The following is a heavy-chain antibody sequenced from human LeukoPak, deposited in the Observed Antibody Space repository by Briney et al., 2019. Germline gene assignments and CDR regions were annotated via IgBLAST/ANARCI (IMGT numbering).Heavy chain of an antibody. CDR1: GFTFSSYS. Sequence: GGSLRLSWAASGFTFSSYSMNWVRQAPGKGLEWVSSISSSSSYIYYADSVKGRFTISRDNAKNSLYLQMNSLRAEDTAVYYCASFIAAAADYWGQGTLVTVSS. V-gene: IGHV3-21*01. CDR3: ASFIAAAADY. J-gene: IGHJ4*02. D-gene: IGHD6-13*01. CDR2: ISSSSSYI.